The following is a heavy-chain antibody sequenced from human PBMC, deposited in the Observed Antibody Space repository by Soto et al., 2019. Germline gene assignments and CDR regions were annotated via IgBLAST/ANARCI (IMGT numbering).Heavy chain of an antibody. Sequence: SETLSLTCTVSGGSFSTYYWSWIRQPPGKGLEWIGYVSYSGTTNYSPSLKSRVTISLDTSKNEFSLKLRSATAADTAVYYCARDRGSLTTGDGTFDIWGPGXMVTVSS. J-gene: IGHJ3*02. CDR2: VSYSGTT. D-gene: IGHD4-17*01. CDR1: GGSFSTYY. V-gene: IGHV4-59*01. CDR3: ARDRGSLTTGDGTFDI.